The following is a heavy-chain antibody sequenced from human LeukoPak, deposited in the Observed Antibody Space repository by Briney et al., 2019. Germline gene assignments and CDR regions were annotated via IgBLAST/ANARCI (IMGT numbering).Heavy chain of an antibody. Sequence: SETLSLTCTVSGGSISSSSYYWGWIRQPPGKGLEWIGSIYYSGNIYYNPSLKSRVTIFVDTSKNQFSLKLSSVTAADTAVYYCQSRYLEWLLDYWGQGTLVTVSS. D-gene: IGHD3-3*01. J-gene: IGHJ4*02. CDR3: QSRYLEWLLDY. CDR2: IYYSGNI. CDR1: GGSISSSSYY. V-gene: IGHV4-39*01.